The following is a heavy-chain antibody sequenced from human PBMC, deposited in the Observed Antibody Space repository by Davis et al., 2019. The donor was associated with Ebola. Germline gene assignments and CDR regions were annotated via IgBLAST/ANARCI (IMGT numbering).Heavy chain of an antibody. CDR3: ARDPLVVPAATYYYYYGMDV. J-gene: IGHJ6*02. V-gene: IGHV1-69*04. D-gene: IGHD2-2*01. Sequence: SVKVSCKASGGTFSSYAISWVRQAPGQGLEWMGRIIPILGIANYAQKFQGRVTITADKSTSTAYMELRSLRSDDTAVYYCARDPLVVPAATYYYYYGMDVWGQGTTVTVSS. CDR2: IIPILGIA. CDR1: GGTFSSYA.